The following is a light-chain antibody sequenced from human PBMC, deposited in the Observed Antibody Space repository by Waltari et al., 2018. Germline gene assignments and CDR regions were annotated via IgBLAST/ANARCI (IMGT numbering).Light chain of an antibody. J-gene: IGLJ2*01. CDR3: QSYDTNLNAV. CDR1: SSNIGAGYD. Sequence: QSVLTQSPSMSGAPGQRVTISCTGSSSNIGAGYDVHWYQRLPGAAPQVIIYDNNNRPSGVPDRFSGSKSGTSATLAITGLQAEDEADYYCQSYDTNLNAVFGGGTKLTVL. CDR2: DNN. V-gene: IGLV1-40*01.